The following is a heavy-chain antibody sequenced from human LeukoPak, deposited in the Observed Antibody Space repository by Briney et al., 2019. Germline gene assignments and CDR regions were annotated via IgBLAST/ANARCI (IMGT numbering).Heavy chain of an antibody. Sequence: SETLSLTCTVSGVSFSSSRYYWGWIRRPPGKGLEWIGSIFYTGTTYYNPSLKSRVAISVDTSKSQFSLKLTSVTAADTAVYYCAEVAVAGNGVPNTAFDIWGQGTMVTVSS. CDR1: GVSFSSSRYY. J-gene: IGHJ3*02. D-gene: IGHD6-19*01. CDR2: IFYTGTT. V-gene: IGHV4-39*01. CDR3: AEVAVAGNGVPNTAFDI.